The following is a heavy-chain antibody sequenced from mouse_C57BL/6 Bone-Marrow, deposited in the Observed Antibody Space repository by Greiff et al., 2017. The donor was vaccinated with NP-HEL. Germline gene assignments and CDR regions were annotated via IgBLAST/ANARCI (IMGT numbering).Heavy chain of an antibody. CDR2: IYPRDGST. J-gene: IGHJ2*01. CDR1: GYTFTDHT. Sequence: QVQLQQSDAELVKPGASVTISCKVSGYTFTDHTIHWMKQRPEQGLEWIGYIYPRDGSTKYNEKFKGKATLTADKSSSTAYMQLNSLTSEDSAVYFCARWGYYYGSSPRGYFDYWGQGTTLTVSS. D-gene: IGHD1-1*01. V-gene: IGHV1-78*01. CDR3: ARWGYYYGSSPRGYFDY.